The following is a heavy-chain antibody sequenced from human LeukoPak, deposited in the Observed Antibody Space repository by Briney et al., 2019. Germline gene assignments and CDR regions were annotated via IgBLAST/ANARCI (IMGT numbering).Heavy chain of an antibody. V-gene: IGHV3-23*01. CDR2: ISGSGGST. Sequence: GGSLRLSCAASGFTFSSYGITWVRQAPGKGLEWVSTISGSGGSTYYADSVKGRFTISRDNSKNTLDLQMNNRRGEDTALYYCSKAGDTNYYRYGDYWGQGTLVTVSS. D-gene: IGHD5-18*01. J-gene: IGHJ4*02. CDR3: SKAGDTNYYRYGDY. CDR1: GFTFSSYG.